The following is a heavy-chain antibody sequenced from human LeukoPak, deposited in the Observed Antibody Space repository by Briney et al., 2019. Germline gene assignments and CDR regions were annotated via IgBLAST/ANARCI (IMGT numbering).Heavy chain of an antibody. Sequence: GGSLRLSCAASGFTFSNSGMHWVRQAPGKGLEWVALISSDGSHKYYADSVKGRFSISRDNSKNTLYLQMNSLRAEDTAVYYCARDRGSFLNWFDPWGQGSLATVSS. CDR2: ISSDGSHK. CDR1: GFTFSNSG. V-gene: IGHV3-30*03. J-gene: IGHJ5*02. CDR3: ARDRGSFLNWFDP.